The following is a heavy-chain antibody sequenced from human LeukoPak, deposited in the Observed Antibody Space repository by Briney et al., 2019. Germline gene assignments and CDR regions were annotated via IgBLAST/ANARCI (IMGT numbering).Heavy chain of an antibody. J-gene: IGHJ3*02. Sequence: ASVKVSCKASGYTFTSYGISWVRQATGQGLEWMGWISAYNGNTNYAQKLQGRVTMTTDTSTSTAYMELRSLRSDDTAVYYCARAPLSIVVVPAANAFDIWGQGTMVTVSS. D-gene: IGHD2-2*01. V-gene: IGHV1-18*04. CDR2: ISAYNGNT. CDR3: ARAPLSIVVVPAANAFDI. CDR1: GYTFTSYG.